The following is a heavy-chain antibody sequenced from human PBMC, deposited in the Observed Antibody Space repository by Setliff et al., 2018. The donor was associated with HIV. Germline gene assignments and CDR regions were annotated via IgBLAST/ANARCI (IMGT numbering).Heavy chain of an antibody. V-gene: IGHV3-74*01. D-gene: IGHD6-19*01. CDR2: ISADGSDT. CDR1: GFTFSSYW. J-gene: IGHJ4*01. Sequence: GGSLRLSCAASGFTFSSYWIHWVRQAPGKGLVRVSRISADGSDTSYADSVKGRFTISRDNAMNTAYLQMNSLRGEDTAVYYCTKRTGNGWSHTDYWGHGTLVTVSS. CDR3: TKRTGNGWSHTDY.